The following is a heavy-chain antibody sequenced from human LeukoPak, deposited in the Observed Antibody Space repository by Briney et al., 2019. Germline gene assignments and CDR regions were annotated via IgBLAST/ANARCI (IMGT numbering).Heavy chain of an antibody. Sequence: LGASVKVSCKASGYTFTGYYMHWVRQAPGQGLEWMGWINPNSGGTNYAQKFQGRVTMTRDTSISTAYMELSRLRSDDTAVYYCARGPIAARPRWFDPWGQGTLVTVSS. J-gene: IGHJ5*02. V-gene: IGHV1-2*02. CDR2: INPNSGGT. D-gene: IGHD6-6*01. CDR1: GYTFTGYY. CDR3: ARGPIAARPRWFDP.